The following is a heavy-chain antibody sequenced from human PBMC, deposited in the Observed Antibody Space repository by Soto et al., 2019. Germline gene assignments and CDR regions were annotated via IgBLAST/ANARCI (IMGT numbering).Heavy chain of an antibody. CDR2: TYYSGST. J-gene: IGHJ4*02. D-gene: IGHD3-3*01. CDR3: ATNFWSGYFYY. Sequence: SETLSLTCTVSGGSMSTYYWSWIRQPPGKGLEWIGYTYYSGSTNYNPSLKSRVTISVDTSKNQFSLKLSSLTAADTAVYYCATNFWSGYFYYWGQGTLVTVSS. CDR1: GGSMSTYY. V-gene: IGHV4-59*08.